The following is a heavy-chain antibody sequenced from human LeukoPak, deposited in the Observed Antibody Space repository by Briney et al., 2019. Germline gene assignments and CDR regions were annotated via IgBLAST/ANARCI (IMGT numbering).Heavy chain of an antibody. CDR1: GVTFTDYY. V-gene: IGHV3-11*05. CDR3: ARDPGY. Sequence: KAVGSLRLSCAPSGVTFTDYYMSWIRQAPGKGLEWVSYISSSSRYTNCADSVKGRFTLSRDNAKNSLYLHMNSLRAEDTAVYYCARDPGYWGQGTLVTVSS. J-gene: IGHJ4*02. D-gene: IGHD1-1*01. CDR2: ISSSSRYT.